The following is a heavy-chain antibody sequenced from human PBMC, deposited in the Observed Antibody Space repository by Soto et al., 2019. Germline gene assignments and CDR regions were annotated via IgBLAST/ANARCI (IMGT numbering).Heavy chain of an antibody. V-gene: IGHV1-69*01. D-gene: IGHD2-8*01. CDR1: GGTFSSYA. CDR3: ARAIRGLALMVYGTRFDS. CDR2: IIPIFGTA. J-gene: IGHJ4*02. Sequence: QVQLVQSGAEVKKPGSSVKVSCKASGGTFSSYAVSWVRQAPGQGLEWMGGIIPIFGTANYAQKFQGRVTITADESTSTAYMALSSLRSEDTAVYYCARAIRGLALMVYGTRFDSWGQGTLVSVSS.